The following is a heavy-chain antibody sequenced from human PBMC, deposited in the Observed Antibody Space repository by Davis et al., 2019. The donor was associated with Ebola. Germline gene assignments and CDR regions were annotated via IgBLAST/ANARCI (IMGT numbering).Heavy chain of an antibody. V-gene: IGHV3-48*02. CDR2: TSSSTGAI. J-gene: IGHJ4*02. Sequence: GGSLRLSCVASGFALRDYNMNWVRQAPGKGLEWVSFTSSSTGAIYYADSVKGRFTISRDNAKNTLYLQMNRLREDDTAVYYCARVVTIGAFSFDSWGQGTLVTVSS. D-gene: IGHD1-1*01. CDR1: GFALRDYN. CDR3: ARVVTIGAFSFDS.